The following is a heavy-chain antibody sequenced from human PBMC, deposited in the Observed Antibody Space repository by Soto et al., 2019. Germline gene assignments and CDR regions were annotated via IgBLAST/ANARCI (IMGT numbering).Heavy chain of an antibody. D-gene: IGHD3-3*01. CDR3: AREAYYDFWSGYYHPSEYYGMDV. J-gene: IGHJ6*02. CDR1: GFTFSSYS. Sequence: GGSLRLSCAASGFTFSSYSMNWVRQAPGKGLEWVSYISSSSSTIYYGDSVKGRFTISRDNAKNSLYLQMNSLRDEETAVYYCAREAYYDFWSGYYHPSEYYGMDVWGQGTTVTVSS. V-gene: IGHV3-48*02. CDR2: ISSSSSTI.